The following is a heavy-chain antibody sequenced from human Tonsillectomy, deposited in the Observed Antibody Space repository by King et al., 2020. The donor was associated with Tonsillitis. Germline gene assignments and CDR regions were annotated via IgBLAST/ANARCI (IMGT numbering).Heavy chain of an antibody. CDR3: ARAGLNWNFEKAFDI. CDR2: ISSSSSYT. V-gene: IGHV3-11*06. CDR1: GFTFSDYY. J-gene: IGHJ3*02. D-gene: IGHD1-7*01. Sequence: VQLVESGGGLVKPEGSLRLSCAASGFTFSDYYMTWIRQAPGKGLEWLSYISSSSSYTNYADSVKGRFTISRDNAKNSLYLQMNSLRAEDTAVYYCARAGLNWNFEKAFDIWGQGTMVTVSA.